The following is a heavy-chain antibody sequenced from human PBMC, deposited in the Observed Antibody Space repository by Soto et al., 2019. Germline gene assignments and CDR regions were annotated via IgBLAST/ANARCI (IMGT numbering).Heavy chain of an antibody. Sequence: SAKVSCKASGGSIRSXAVSCVRQAPGQGLEWMGGIIPIFGTANYAQKFQGRVTITADESTSTAYMELSSLRSDDTAVYYCAREQDLVVVPSALYYYYSGVDVWGQGTTVTVSS. J-gene: IGHJ6*02. CDR3: AREQDLVVVPSALYYYYSGVDV. CDR1: GGSIRSXA. D-gene: IGHD2-2*01. V-gene: IGHV1-69*13. CDR2: IIPIFGTA.